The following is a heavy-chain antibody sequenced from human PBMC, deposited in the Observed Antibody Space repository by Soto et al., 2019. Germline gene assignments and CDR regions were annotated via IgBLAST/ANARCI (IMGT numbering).Heavy chain of an antibody. V-gene: IGHV3-30*03. D-gene: IGHD6-13*01. CDR3: VAAAGTRSYFDY. CDR2: ISYDGSNK. J-gene: IGHJ4*02. CDR1: GFTFSSYG. Sequence: PGGSLRLSCAASGFTFSSYGMHWVRQAPGKGLEWVAVISYDGSNKYYADSVKGRFTISRDNSKNTLYLQMNSLRAGDTAVYYCVAAAGTRSYFDYWGQGTLVTVSS.